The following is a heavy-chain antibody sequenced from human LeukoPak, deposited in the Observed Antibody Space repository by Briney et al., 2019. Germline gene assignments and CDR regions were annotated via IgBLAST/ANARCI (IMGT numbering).Heavy chain of an antibody. CDR2: ISSSSSYI. CDR1: GFTFSSYS. CDR3: ARVSPPYYDFYYYGMDV. Sequence: GGSPRLSCAASGFTFSSYSMNWVRQAPGKGLEWVSSISSSSSYIYYADSVKGRFTISRDNAKNSLYLQMNSLRAEDTAVYYCARVSPPYYDFYYYGMDVWGQGTTVTVSS. D-gene: IGHD3-3*01. J-gene: IGHJ6*02. V-gene: IGHV3-21*01.